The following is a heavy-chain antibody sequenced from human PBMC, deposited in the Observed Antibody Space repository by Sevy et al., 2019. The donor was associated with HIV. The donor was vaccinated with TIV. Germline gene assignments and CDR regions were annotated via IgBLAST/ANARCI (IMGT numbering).Heavy chain of an antibody. Sequence: GGSLRLSCAASGLSVSDNYMNWVRQAPGKGLELASVIYSDGRTYYQDSVKGRFSISRDNSKNTLYLHMKSLRPEDTAVYYCARDRYYDASGYYYYYYGMDVWGQGTTVTVSS. CDR3: ARDRYYDASGYYYYYYGMDV. CDR1: GLSVSDNY. J-gene: IGHJ6*02. CDR2: IYSDGRT. D-gene: IGHD3-22*01. V-gene: IGHV3-66*01.